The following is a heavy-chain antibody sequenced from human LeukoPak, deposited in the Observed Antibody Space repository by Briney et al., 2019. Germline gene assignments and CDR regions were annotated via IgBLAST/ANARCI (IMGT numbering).Heavy chain of an antibody. Sequence: SVKVSCKASGGTFSSYAISWVRQAPGQGLEWMGGIIPIFGTANYAQKFQGRVTITADKSTSTAYMELSSLRSEDTAVYYCARALVVPAAMDHWGQGTLVTVSS. V-gene: IGHV1-69*06. D-gene: IGHD2-2*01. J-gene: IGHJ4*02. CDR3: ARALVVPAAMDH. CDR1: GGTFSSYA. CDR2: IIPIFGTA.